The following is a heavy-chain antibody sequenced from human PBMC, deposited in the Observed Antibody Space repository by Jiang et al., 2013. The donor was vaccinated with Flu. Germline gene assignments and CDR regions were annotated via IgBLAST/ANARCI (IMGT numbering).Heavy chain of an antibody. Sequence: KVSCKASGYTFTSYAMNWVRQAPGQGLEWMGWINTNTGNPTYAQGFTGRFVFSLDTSVSTAYLQISSLKAEDTAVYYCARDAYYYDSSGYSFIVYWGQGTLVTVSS. D-gene: IGHD3-22*01. J-gene: IGHJ4*02. V-gene: IGHV7-4-1*02. CDR1: GYTFTSYA. CDR2: INTNTGNP. CDR3: ARDAYYYDSSGYSFIVY.